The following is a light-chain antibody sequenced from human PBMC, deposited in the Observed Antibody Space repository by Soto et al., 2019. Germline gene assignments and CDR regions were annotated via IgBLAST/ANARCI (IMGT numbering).Light chain of an antibody. CDR2: DVN. J-gene: IGLJ1*01. Sequence: QSALTQPRSVSGSPGQSVTISCTGTSSDVGGYNFVSWYQQHPGKAPKLMIYDVNKWPSGVPDRFSGSKSGNTASLTISGLQAEDEADYYCNSYTNTAARVFGTGTKLTVL. V-gene: IGLV2-11*01. CDR1: SSDVGGYNF. CDR3: NSYTNTAARV.